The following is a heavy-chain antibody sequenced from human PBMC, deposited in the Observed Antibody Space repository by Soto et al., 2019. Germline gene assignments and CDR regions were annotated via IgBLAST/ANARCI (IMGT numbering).Heavy chain of an antibody. Sequence: SVKVSCKASGGTFSSYAISWVRQAPGQGLEWMGGIIPIFGTANYAQKFQGRVTITADESTSTAYMELSSLRSEDTAVYYCARDAEVWYYDSSGYYFDYWGQGTLVTVSS. J-gene: IGHJ4*02. CDR3: ARDAEVWYYDSSGYYFDY. V-gene: IGHV1-69*13. CDR2: IIPIFGTA. CDR1: GGTFSSYA. D-gene: IGHD3-22*01.